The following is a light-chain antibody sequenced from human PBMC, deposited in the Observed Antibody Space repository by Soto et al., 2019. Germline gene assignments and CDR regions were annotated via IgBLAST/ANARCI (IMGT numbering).Light chain of an antibody. CDR3: QQSYSTPLT. CDR2: AAS. Sequence: DVQMSLSPFSLSASVGYRVTITCWASQSISSYLNWYQQKPGKAPKLLIYAASSLQSGVPSRFSGSGSGTDFTLTISSLQPEDFATYYCQQSYSTPLTFGGGTKVDIK. J-gene: IGKJ4*01. CDR1: QSISSY. V-gene: IGKV1-39*01.